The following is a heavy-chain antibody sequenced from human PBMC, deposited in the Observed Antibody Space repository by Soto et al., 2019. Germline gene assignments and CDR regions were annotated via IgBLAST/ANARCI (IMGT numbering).Heavy chain of an antibody. D-gene: IGHD5-12*01. CDR3: ATSEGRDGYSFDY. CDR1: GVTFNRQD. J-gene: IGHJ4*02. CDR2: IIPMFGTP. V-gene: IGHV1-69*13. Sequence: SSVKVSCKASGVTFNRQDMRWVRQAPGQGLEWMGGIIPMFGTPHYAEKFQDRVTITAXXXXGXXXLXLXXLTXEXTAVYYCATSEGRDGYSFDYWGPGTLVTAPQ.